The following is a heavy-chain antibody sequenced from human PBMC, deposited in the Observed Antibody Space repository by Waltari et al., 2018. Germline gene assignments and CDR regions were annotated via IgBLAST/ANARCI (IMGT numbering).Heavy chain of an antibody. CDR2: IRSQIDGGTT. CDR1: GFTFNKAC. V-gene: IGHV3-15*01. Sequence: EVHLVESGGGLVKPGGSLRLSCAASGFTFNKACMSWVRQAPGKGMEWVGRIRSQIDGGTTNYAASVRGRLTISKDDSKQTLYLQMTSLKTDDTAVYYCTSDLDRDPLAKYFVGYWGQGALVTVSS. D-gene: IGHD3-9*01. J-gene: IGHJ4*02. CDR3: TSDLDRDPLAKYFVGY.